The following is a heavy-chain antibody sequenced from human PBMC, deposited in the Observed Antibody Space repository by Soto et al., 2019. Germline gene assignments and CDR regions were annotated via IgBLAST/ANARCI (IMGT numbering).Heavy chain of an antibody. D-gene: IGHD6-19*01. J-gene: IGHJ4*02. CDR1: GGTFSSYA. V-gene: IGHV1-69*01. CDR3: AREDRNGGWYFY. Sequence: QVQLVQSGAEVKKPGSSVKVSCKASGGTFSSYAISWVRQAPGQGLEWMGGIIPIFGTANHAQKFQGRVTIAADESTRTAYMELSSLRSEDTAVYYCAREDRNGGWYFYWGQGTLVTVSS. CDR2: IIPIFGTA.